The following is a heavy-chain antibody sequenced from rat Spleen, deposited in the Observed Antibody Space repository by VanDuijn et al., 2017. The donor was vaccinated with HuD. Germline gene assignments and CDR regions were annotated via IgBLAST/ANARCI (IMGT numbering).Heavy chain of an antibody. Sequence: QVQLKESGPGLVQPSQTLSLTCTVSGFSLTSYHVSWVRQPPGKGLEWMGVIWTGGSTAYNSALKSRLSISRDTSKSQVFLKMNNLQTEDTAMYFCARSDNSGYWGQGVMVTVSS. D-gene: IGHD4-3*01. CDR1: GFSLTSYH. V-gene: IGHV2-43*01. CDR3: ARSDNSGY. CDR2: IWTGGST. J-gene: IGHJ2*01.